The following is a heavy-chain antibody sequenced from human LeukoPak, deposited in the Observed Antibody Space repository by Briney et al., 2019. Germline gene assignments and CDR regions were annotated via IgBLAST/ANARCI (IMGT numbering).Heavy chain of an antibody. CDR1: GGSISSSSYY. Sequence: SETLSLTCTVSGGSISSSSYYWGWIRQPPGKGLEWIGSIYYSGSTYYNPSLKSRVTISVDTSKNQFSLKLSSVTAADTAVYYCARRFTMVRGIINYYGMDVWGQGTTVTVSS. D-gene: IGHD3-10*01. CDR3: ARRFTMVRGIINYYGMDV. CDR2: IYYSGST. V-gene: IGHV4-39*01. J-gene: IGHJ6*02.